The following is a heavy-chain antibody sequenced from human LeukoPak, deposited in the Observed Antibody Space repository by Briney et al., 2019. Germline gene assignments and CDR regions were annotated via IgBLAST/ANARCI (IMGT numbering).Heavy chain of an antibody. CDR3: ARDRRYYDSSGYSDY. CDR1: GFTFSSYS. CDR2: ISSSSSYI. J-gene: IGHJ4*02. V-gene: IGHV3-21*01. D-gene: IGHD3-22*01. Sequence: GGSLRLSCAASGFTFSSYSMNWVRQAPGKGLEWVSSISSSSSYIYYADSVKGRFTISRDNAKNSLYLQMNSLRAEDTAVYYCARDRRYYDSSGYSDYWGQGTLVTVSS.